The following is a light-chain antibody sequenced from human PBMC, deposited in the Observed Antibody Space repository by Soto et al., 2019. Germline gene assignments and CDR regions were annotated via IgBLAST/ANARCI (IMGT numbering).Light chain of an antibody. CDR2: GAS. CDR3: QQYGDSPRLT. CDR1: QSVRNNY. J-gene: IGKJ4*01. V-gene: IGKV3-20*01. Sequence: EIVLTQSPGTLSLSPGEGATLSCRASQSVRNNYLAWYQQKPGQAPSLLIYGASARATGIPDSFSGSGSGTDFTLTISGLEPEDLAVYYCQQYGDSPRLTFGGGTRVEIK.